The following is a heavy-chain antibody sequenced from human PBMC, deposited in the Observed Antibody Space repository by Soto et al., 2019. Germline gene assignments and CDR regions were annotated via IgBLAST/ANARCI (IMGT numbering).Heavy chain of an antibody. CDR2: ISESGGST. CDR1: GFTFSGYA. Sequence: PGGSLRLSCAASGFTFSGYAMTWVRQAPGKGLQWVSSISESGGSTYYADAVKGRFTISRDNSKNTLYLQMNSLRAEDTAVYYCAKNPNGFDSWGRGTLVTVSS. CDR3: AKNPNGFDS. J-gene: IGHJ5*01. V-gene: IGHV3-23*01.